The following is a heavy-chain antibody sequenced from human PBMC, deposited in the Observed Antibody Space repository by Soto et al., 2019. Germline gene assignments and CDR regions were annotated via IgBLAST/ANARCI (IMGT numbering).Heavy chain of an antibody. CDR3: ARVLGTVWGAFDI. CDR2: IYYSGST. CDR1: GGSISSYY. D-gene: IGHD3-16*01. J-gene: IGHJ3*02. Sequence: NPSETLSLTCTVSGGSISSYYWSWIRQPPGKGLEWIGYIYYSGSTNYNPSLKSRVTISVDTSKNQFSLKLSSVTAADTAVYYCARVLGTVWGAFDIWGQGTMVTVSS. V-gene: IGHV4-59*01.